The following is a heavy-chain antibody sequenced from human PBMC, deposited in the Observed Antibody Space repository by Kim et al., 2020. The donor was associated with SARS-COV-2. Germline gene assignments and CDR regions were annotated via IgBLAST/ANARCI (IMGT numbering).Heavy chain of an antibody. D-gene: IGHD2-21*01. CDR3: ARLAYCGGDCYRGPADY. CDR2: INPSGGST. J-gene: IGHJ4*02. V-gene: IGHV1-46*01. Sequence: ASVKVSCKASGYTFTSYYMHWVRQAPGQGLEWMGIINPSGGSTSYAQKFQGRVTMTRDTSTSTVYMELSSLRSEDTAVYYCARLAYCGGDCYRGPADYWGQGTLVTVSS. CDR1: GYTFTSYY.